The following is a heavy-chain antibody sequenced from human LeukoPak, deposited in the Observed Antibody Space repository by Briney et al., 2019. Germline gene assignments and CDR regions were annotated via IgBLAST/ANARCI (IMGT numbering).Heavy chain of an antibody. Sequence: PGGSLRLSCAASGFTFSSYEMNWVRQAAGKGLEWVSYISSSGSTIYYAHSVKGRFTISRDNAKNSLYLQMNSLRAEDTAVYYCSRAKLSGYSDYWGQGTLVTVSS. D-gene: IGHD3-3*01. CDR2: ISSSGSTI. V-gene: IGHV3-48*03. CDR1: GFTFSSYE. J-gene: IGHJ4*02. CDR3: SRAKLSGYSDY.